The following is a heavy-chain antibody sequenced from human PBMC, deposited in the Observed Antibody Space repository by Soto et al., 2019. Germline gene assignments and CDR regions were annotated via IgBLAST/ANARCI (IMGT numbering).Heavy chain of an antibody. J-gene: IGHJ3*02. CDR1: GGTLSSYA. D-gene: IGHD6-19*01. CDR3: ATGGRIAVAGPYDAFDI. Sequence: GASVKVSCKASGGTLSSYAISWVRQAPGQGLEWMGGIIPIFGTANYAQKFQGRVTITADESTSTAYMELSSLRSEDTAVYYCATGGRIAVAGPYDAFDIWGQGTMVTVSS. V-gene: IGHV1-69*13. CDR2: IIPIFGTA.